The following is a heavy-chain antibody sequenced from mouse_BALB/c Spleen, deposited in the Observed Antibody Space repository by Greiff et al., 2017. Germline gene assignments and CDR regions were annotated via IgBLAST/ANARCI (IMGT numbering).Heavy chain of an antibody. J-gene: IGHJ2*01. CDR3: ARGLGISYYYGSSYDY. CDR1: GYSITSDYA. Sequence: DVQLQESGPGLVKPSQSLSLTCTVTGYSITSDYAWNWIRQFPGNKLEWMGYISYSGSTSYNPSLKSRISITRDTSKNQFFLQLNSVTTEDTATYYCARGLGISYYYGSSYDYWGQGTTLTVSS. CDR2: ISYSGST. D-gene: IGHD1-1*01. V-gene: IGHV3-2*02.